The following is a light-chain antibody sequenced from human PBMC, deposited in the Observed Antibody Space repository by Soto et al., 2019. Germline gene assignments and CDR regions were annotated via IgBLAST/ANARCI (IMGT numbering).Light chain of an antibody. J-gene: IGLJ1*01. CDR2: QVT. CDR3: NSYSSSTFYV. V-gene: IGLV2-14*01. Sequence: QAVLAQPASVSGSRGLSITISCTGSSSEIASFNYVSWYQQYPGKAPKLLIYQVTSRASGVSHRFSGSKFGDTASLTISGLQPEDEAEYYCNSYSSSTFYVFGTGTNLTVL. CDR1: SSEIASFNY.